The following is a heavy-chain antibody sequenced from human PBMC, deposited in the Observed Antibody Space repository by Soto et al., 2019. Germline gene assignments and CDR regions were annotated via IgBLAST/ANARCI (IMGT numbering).Heavy chain of an antibody. V-gene: IGHV4-31*03. J-gene: IGHJ3*02. CDR2: IYYSGNT. Sequence: PSETLSLTCTVSGGPINSDAYFWSWVRQHPGKGLEWIGYIYYSGNTYNNPSLKSRVSISIDTSKNQFSLSLESVTAADTGVYYCAKSLSTGTGDAFDIWGQGTMVTVSS. D-gene: IGHD1-1*01. CDR3: AKSLSTGTGDAFDI. CDR1: GGPINSDAYF.